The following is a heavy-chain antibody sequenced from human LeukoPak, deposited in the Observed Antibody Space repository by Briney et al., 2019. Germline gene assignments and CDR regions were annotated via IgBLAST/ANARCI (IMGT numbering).Heavy chain of an antibody. D-gene: IGHD1-26*01. CDR1: GFSFSIYA. CDR3: ANHPLYERWDYDS. V-gene: IGHV3-23*01. J-gene: IGHJ4*02. Sequence: PGGSLRLSCAASGFSFSIYAMSWVRQAPGKGLEWVSAISGSGGSTYYADSVKGRFTISRDNSKNTLYLQMNSLRAEDKAVYYCANHPLYERWDYDSWGQGTLVTVSS. CDR2: ISGSGGST.